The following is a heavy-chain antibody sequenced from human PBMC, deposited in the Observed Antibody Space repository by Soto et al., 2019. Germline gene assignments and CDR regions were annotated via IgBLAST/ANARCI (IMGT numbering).Heavy chain of an antibody. CDR3: ARDDLYDSTGYDS. CDR2: IRSSGTFK. CDR1: GFTFRDFT. V-gene: IGHV3-21*01. Sequence: EVHLVESGGGRVKPGGSLRLSCAASGFTFRDFTMNWVRQAPGKGLEWVSSIRSSGTFKYYADSLGGRFTISRDNAKNSLYLQLNSLRVEDTAIYYCARDDLYDSTGYDSWGQGNLVTV. D-gene: IGHD3-22*01. J-gene: IGHJ5*02.